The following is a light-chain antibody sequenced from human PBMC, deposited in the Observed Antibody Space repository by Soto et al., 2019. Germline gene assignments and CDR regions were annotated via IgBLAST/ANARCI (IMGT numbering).Light chain of an antibody. Sequence: QSALTQPASVSGSPGQSITFSCTASSSDVGGSNYVSWYQQHSGKAPKLIIYGVSVRPSGVSNRFSGSKFGNTASLTISGLQAEDEADYYCSSYTSSSTYVFGTGTKLTVL. J-gene: IGLJ1*01. CDR1: SSDVGGSNY. V-gene: IGLV2-14*01. CDR2: GVS. CDR3: SSYTSSSTYV.